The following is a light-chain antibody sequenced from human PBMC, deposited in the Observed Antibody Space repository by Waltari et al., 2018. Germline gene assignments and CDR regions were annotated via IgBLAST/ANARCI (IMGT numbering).Light chain of an antibody. CDR3: QHYVSLPAT. J-gene: IGKJ1*01. CDR2: GAS. V-gene: IGKV3-20*01. Sequence: IVLTQSPGPLSLSPGERATLSCRASQSVGRALAWYQQKPGQAPRLLIYGASIRATGITDWFSGGGSGTDFSLGINRLEPEDFAVYYCQHYVSLPATFGQGTKVEIK. CDR1: QSVGRA.